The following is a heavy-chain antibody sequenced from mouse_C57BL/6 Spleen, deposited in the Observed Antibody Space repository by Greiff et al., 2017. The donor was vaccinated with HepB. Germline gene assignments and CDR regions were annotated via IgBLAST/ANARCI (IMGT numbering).Heavy chain of an antibody. V-gene: IGHV14-1*01. D-gene: IGHD3-2*02. CDR1: GFNIKDYY. Sequence: EVQLQQSGAELVRPGASVKLSCTASGFNIKDYYMHWVKQRPEQGLEWIGRIDPEDGDTEYAPKFQGKATMTADTSSNTAYLQLSSLTSEDTAVYYCTTFDSSGRGGFAYWGQGTLVTVSA. CDR3: TTFDSSGRGGFAY. CDR2: IDPEDGDT. J-gene: IGHJ3*01.